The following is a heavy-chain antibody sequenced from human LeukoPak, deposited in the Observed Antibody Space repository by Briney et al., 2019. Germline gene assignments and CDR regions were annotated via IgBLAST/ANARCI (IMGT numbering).Heavy chain of an antibody. Sequence: ASVKVSCKASGGTFSSYAISWVRQAPGQGLEWMGRIIPILGIANYAQKFQGRVTITADKSTSTAYMELSSLRSEDTAVYYCARDRAVASYGMAVWGQGPTVTVSS. CDR2: IIPILGIA. CDR3: ARDRAVASYGMAV. V-gene: IGHV1-69*04. CDR1: GGTFSSYA. D-gene: IGHD6-19*01. J-gene: IGHJ6*02.